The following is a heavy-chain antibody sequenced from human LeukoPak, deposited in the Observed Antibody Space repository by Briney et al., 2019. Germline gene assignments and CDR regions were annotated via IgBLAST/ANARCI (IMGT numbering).Heavy chain of an antibody. CDR3: ASNRDGGQLGPVWYFDL. CDR2: INPSGGST. V-gene: IGHV1-46*01. Sequence: ASVTVSFKASGYTFTSYYMQWVRQAPGQGLEWMGIINPSGGSTTYAQKSQCRVTMTRDMSTSTVYMELSSLRSEDTAVYYCASNRDGGQLGPVWYFDLWGRGTLVTVSS. J-gene: IGHJ2*01. D-gene: IGHD6-6*01. CDR1: GYTFTSYY.